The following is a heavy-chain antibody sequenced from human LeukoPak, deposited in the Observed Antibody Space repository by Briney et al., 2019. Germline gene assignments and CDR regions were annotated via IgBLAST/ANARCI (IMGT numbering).Heavy chain of an antibody. J-gene: IGHJ4*02. CDR3: AKPVYRGGSY. CDR1: GFTFSSYA. Sequence: PGRTLRLSCAASGFTFSSYAMSWVRQAPGKGLEWVSAISGSGGSTYYADSLKGRFTISRDNSKNTLFLQINSLRAEDTAVYYCAKPVYRGGSYWGQGTLVTVSS. CDR2: ISGSGGST. V-gene: IGHV3-23*01. D-gene: IGHD3-10*01.